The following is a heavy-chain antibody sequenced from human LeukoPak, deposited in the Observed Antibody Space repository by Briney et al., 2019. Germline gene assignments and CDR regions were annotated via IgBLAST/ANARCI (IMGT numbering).Heavy chain of an antibody. CDR2: IYYTGRN. D-gene: IGHD3-10*01. V-gene: IGHV4-59*01. J-gene: IGHJ5*02. CDR3: ARFAKSMVRGSVHNWFDP. CDR1: GDSISTYY. Sequence: PSETLSLTCTVSGDSISTYYWSWIRQPPGKGLEWIGYIYYTGRNNSNPSFKTQVTISLDTSKKQFSLRLSSVTAADTAVYYCARFAKSMVRGSVHNWFDPWGQGTLVTVSS.